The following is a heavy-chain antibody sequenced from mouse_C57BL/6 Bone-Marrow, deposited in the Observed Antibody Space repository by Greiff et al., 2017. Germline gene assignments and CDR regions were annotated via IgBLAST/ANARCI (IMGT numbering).Heavy chain of an antibody. CDR3: ARVESYFAWFAY. Sequence: QVQLQQPGAELVMPGASVKLSCKASGYTFTSYWMHWVKQRPGQGLEWIGEIDPSDSYTNYNQKFKGKSTLTVDKSSSTAYMQLSSLTSEDSAVYYCARVESYFAWFAYGGQGTLVTVSA. V-gene: IGHV1-69*01. CDR2: IDPSDSYT. D-gene: IGHD2-10*01. CDR1: GYTFTSYW. J-gene: IGHJ3*01.